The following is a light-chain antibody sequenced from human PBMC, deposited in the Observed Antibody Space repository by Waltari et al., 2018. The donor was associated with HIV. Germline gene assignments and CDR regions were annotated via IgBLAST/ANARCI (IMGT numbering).Light chain of an antibody. CDR3: SSYATGNTYV. J-gene: IGLJ1*01. CDR1: SSDIGAYNY. V-gene: IGLV2-8*01. Sequence: QSALTQPPSASGSPGQSVTISCTGTSSDIGAYNYVSWFQQHPGKAPKLMIYDVTKRPSGISHRFSGSKSDNTASLTISGLQAEDEADYYCSSYATGNTYVFGTGTSVTVL. CDR2: DVT.